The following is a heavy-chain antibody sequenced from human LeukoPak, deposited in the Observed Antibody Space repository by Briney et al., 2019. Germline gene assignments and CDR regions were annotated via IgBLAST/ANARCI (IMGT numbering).Heavy chain of an antibody. V-gene: IGHV4-61*09. Sequence: PSETLSLTCTVSGASISSTSYCWGWIRQPAGKGLEWIGHIHTSGSTNYNPSLKSRVTISVDTSKNQFSLKLSSVTAADTAVYYCARAEGIAARQYYMDVWGKGTTVTISS. CDR1: GASISSTSYC. CDR3: ARAEGIAARQYYMDV. D-gene: IGHD6-6*01. CDR2: IHTSGST. J-gene: IGHJ6*03.